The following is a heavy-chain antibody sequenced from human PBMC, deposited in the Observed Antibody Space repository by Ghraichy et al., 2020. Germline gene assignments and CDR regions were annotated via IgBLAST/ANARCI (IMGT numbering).Heavy chain of an antibody. CDR3: ARARGYYYDSSGFGSDY. CDR2: ISAYIGNT. J-gene: IGHJ4*02. V-gene: IGHV1-18*04. Sequence: ASVKVSCKASGYTFTSYGISWVRQAPGQGLEWMGWISAYIGNTNYAQKLQGRVAMTTDTSTSTAYMELRSLRSDDTAVYYCARARGYYYDSSGFGSDYWGQGTLVTVSS. D-gene: IGHD3-22*01. CDR1: GYTFTSYG.